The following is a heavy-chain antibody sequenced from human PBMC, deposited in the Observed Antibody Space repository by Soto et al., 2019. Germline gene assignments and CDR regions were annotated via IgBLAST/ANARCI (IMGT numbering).Heavy chain of an antibody. CDR3: ARDFKKLGMVANDAFDI. CDR1: GYTFTSYG. D-gene: IGHD7-27*01. J-gene: IGHJ3*02. CDR2: ISAYNGNT. Sequence: ASVKVSCKASGYTFTSYGISWVRQAPGQGLEWMGWISAYNGNTNYAQKLQGRVTMTTDTSTSTAYMELRSLRSDDTAVYYCARDFKKLGMVANDAFDIWGQGTMVTVSS. V-gene: IGHV1-18*01.